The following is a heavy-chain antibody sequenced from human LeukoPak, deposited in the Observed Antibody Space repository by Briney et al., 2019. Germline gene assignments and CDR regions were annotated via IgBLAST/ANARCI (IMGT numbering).Heavy chain of an antibody. V-gene: IGHV4-34*01. D-gene: IGHD3-16*02. Sequence: SETLSLTCAVYGGSFSGYYWSWIRKPPGKGLEWIGEINHSGSTNYNPSLKSRVTISVDTSKNQFSLKLSSVTAADTAVYYCARGRDEYVWGSYRYFYWGQGTLVTVSS. J-gene: IGHJ4*02. CDR3: ARGRDEYVWGSYRYFY. CDR1: GGSFSGYY. CDR2: INHSGST.